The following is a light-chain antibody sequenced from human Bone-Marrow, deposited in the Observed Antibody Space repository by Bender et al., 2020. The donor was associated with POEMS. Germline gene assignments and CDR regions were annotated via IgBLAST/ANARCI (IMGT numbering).Light chain of an antibody. CDR2: EDS. J-gene: IGLJ3*02. CDR3: CSYAGSNIWV. Sequence: QSALTQPPSASGSPGQSVTISCTGTSSDIDVYKYVSWYQQRPDKAPKLLIHEDSKRALGVSSRVSGSKSGNTASLTISGLQAEDEADYYCCSYAGSNIWVFGGGTKLTVL. CDR1: SSDIDVYKY. V-gene: IGLV2-8*01.